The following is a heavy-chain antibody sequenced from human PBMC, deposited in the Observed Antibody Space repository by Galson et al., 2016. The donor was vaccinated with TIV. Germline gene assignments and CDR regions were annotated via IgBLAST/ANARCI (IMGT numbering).Heavy chain of an antibody. CDR3: AKDRNTALDTYYYYYGMDV. Sequence: SVKVSCKASGGTFSSYAFNWVRQAPGQGLEWMGGIVPLFRTTNYAQKFQGRVTFTADESSSTAYMEVSRLTSDDTAVYYCAKDRNTALDTYYYYYGMDVWGQGTTVTVSS. D-gene: IGHD5-18*01. CDR1: GGTFSSYA. J-gene: IGHJ6*02. V-gene: IGHV1-69*13. CDR2: IVPLFRTT.